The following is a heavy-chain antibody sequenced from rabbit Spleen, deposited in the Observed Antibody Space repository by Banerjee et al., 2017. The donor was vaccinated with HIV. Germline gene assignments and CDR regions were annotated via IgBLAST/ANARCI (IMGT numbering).Heavy chain of an antibody. V-gene: IGHV1S45*01. CDR1: GFSFSNSDY. CDR3: ARDTSSSFSSSGMDL. Sequence: QEQLEESGGDMDKPGGSLTLTCKDSGFSFSNSDYICWVRQDPGKGLELIVCIDTGSSGFTYFATWAKGRFPCSKTSSTTVTLQMTRLTAADTATYFCARDTSSSFSSSGMDLWGPGTLVTVS. CDR2: IDTGSSGFT. J-gene: IGHJ6*01. D-gene: IGHD1-1*01.